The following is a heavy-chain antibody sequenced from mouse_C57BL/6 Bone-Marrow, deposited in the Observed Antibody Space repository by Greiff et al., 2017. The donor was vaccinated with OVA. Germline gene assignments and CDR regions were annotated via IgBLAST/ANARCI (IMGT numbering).Heavy chain of an antibody. V-gene: IGHV14-4*01. CDR2: IDPENGDT. CDR3: ARRWYYDYEKNYFDY. J-gene: IGHJ2*01. Sequence: EVQLQQSGAELVRPGASVKLSCTASGFNIKDDYMHWVKQRPEQGLEWIGWIDPENGDTEYASKFQGKATITADTSSNTAYLQLSSLTSEDTAVYFCARRWYYDYEKNYFDYWGQGTTLTVSS. D-gene: IGHD2-4*01. CDR1: GFNIKDDY.